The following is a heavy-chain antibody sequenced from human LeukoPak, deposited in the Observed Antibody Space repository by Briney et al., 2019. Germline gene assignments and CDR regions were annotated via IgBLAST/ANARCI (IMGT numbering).Heavy chain of an antibody. Sequence: SETLSLTCAVYGGSFSGYYWSWIRQPPGKGLEWIGEINHSGSTNYNPPLKSRVTISVDTSKNQFSLKLSSVTAADTAVYYCARGQRGGSYYFRYWGQGTLVTVSS. V-gene: IGHV4-34*01. CDR1: GGSFSGYY. D-gene: IGHD1-26*01. CDR3: ARGQRGGSYYFRY. CDR2: INHSGST. J-gene: IGHJ4*02.